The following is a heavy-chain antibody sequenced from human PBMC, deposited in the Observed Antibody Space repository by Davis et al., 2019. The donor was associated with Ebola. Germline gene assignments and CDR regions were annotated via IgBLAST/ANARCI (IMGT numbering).Heavy chain of an antibody. Sequence: GESLKISCAASGFTVSSNYMSWVRQAPGKGLEWVANIKQDGSEKYYVDSVKGRFTISRDNAKNSLYLQMNSLRAEDTAVYYCAKSRSYDAFDIWGQGTMVTVSS. V-gene: IGHV3-7*03. J-gene: IGHJ3*02. D-gene: IGHD1-26*01. CDR3: AKSRSYDAFDI. CDR2: IKQDGSEK. CDR1: GFTVSSNY.